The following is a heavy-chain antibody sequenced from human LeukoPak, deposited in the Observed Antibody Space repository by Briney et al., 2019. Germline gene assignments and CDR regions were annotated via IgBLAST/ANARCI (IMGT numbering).Heavy chain of an antibody. CDR1: GFTFSNYE. Sequence: HPGGSLRLSCAASGFTFSNYEMTWVRQTPGKGLEWLAYISSGGSTIYYADSVRGRFIISRDNAQNSLYLQMNSLGPEDTATYYCARSPRYTGTFYDSWGQGTMVTVSS. V-gene: IGHV3-48*03. CDR2: ISSGGSTI. J-gene: IGHJ5*01. CDR3: ARSPRYTGTFYDS. D-gene: IGHD1-26*01.